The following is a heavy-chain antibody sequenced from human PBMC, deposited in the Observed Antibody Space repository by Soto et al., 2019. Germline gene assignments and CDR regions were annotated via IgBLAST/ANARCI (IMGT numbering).Heavy chain of an antibody. V-gene: IGHV3-74*01. CDR1: GFTFSSYW. D-gene: IGHD3-9*01. CDR3: ARDSRAGTFDWLLRTHDHRGHYGMDV. CDR2: INSDGSST. J-gene: IGHJ6*02. Sequence: GGSLRLSCAASGFTFSSYWMHWVRQAPGKGLVWVSRINSDGSSTSYADSVKGRFTISRDNAKNTLYLQMNSLRAEDTAVYYCARDSRAGTFDWLLRTHDHRGHYGMDVWGQGTTVTISS.